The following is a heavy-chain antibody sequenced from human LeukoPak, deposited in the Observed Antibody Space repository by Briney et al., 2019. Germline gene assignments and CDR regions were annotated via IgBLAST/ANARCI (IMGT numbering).Heavy chain of an antibody. CDR3: AKDTGDIVVVPAEDYYMDV. V-gene: IGHV3-30*02. CDR2: IRYDGSNK. CDR1: GFTFSSYG. J-gene: IGHJ6*03. Sequence: PGGSLRLSCAASGFTFSSYGMHWVRQAPGKGLEWVAFIRYDGSNKYYADSVKGRFTISRDNSKNTLYLQMNSLRAEDTAVYYCAKDTGDIVVVPAEDYYMDVWGKGTTVTVSS. D-gene: IGHD2-2*01.